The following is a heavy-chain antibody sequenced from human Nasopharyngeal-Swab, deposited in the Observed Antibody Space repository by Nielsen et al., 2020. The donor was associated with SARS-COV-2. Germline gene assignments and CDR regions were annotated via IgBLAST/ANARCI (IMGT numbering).Heavy chain of an antibody. V-gene: IGHV4-31*03. J-gene: IGHJ4*02. D-gene: IGHD7-27*01. CDR3: ARDSLTGDFFDY. CDR1: GGSISSGGYY. Sequence: SETLSLTCTVSGGSISSGGYYWSWIRQHPGKGLEWIGYIYYSGSTYYNPSLKSRVTISVDTSKNQFSLKLGSVTAADTAVYYCARDSLTGDFFDYWGQGTLVTVSS. CDR2: IYYSGST.